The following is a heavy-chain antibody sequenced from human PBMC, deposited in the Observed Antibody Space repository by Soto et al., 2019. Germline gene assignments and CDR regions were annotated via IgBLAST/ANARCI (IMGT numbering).Heavy chain of an antibody. CDR1: GYTFTGYY. J-gene: IGHJ4*02. Sequence: ASVKVSCKASGYTFTGYYMHWVRQAPGQGLEWMGWINPNSGGTNYAQKFQGWVTMTRDTSISTAYMELSGLRSDDTAVYYCARGLSSSWYGFDYWGQGTLVTVSS. CDR2: INPNSGGT. CDR3: ARGLSSSWYGFDY. V-gene: IGHV1-2*04. D-gene: IGHD6-13*01.